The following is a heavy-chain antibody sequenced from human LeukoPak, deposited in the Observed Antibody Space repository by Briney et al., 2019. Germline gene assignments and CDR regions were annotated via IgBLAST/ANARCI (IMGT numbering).Heavy chain of an antibody. CDR2: IYHSGST. J-gene: IGHJ5*02. V-gene: IGHV4-38-2*01. CDR3: ARHDWYYYGSGRPWFDP. D-gene: IGHD3-10*01. CDR1: GFSISSGYY. Sequence: SETLSLTCAVSGFSISSGYYWGWIRQPPGKGLEWIGSIYHSGSTYYNPSLKSRVTISVDTSKNQFSLKLSSVTAADTAVYYCARHDWYYYGSGRPWFDPWGQGTLVTVSS.